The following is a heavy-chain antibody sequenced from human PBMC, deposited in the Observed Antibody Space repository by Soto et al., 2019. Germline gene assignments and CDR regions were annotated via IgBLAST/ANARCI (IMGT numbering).Heavy chain of an antibody. CDR3: ARGVTAGVDY. CDR2: MQPSSGRT. Sequence: GASVKVSCKASGYSFTSLDINWVRQTTGQGLEWMGWMQPSSGRTGYAQKFQGRVTMTRDTSINTAYMELSSLTSDDMAFYYCARGVTAGVDYWGQGTPVTVSS. D-gene: IGHD1-26*01. CDR1: GYSFTSLD. V-gene: IGHV1-8*01. J-gene: IGHJ4*02.